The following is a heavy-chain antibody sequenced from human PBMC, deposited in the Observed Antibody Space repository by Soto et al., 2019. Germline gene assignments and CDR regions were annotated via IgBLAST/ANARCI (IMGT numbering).Heavy chain of an antibody. CDR1: GDTVSTNTAA. D-gene: IGHD5-12*01. CDR3: ARDWGYDPDPTYYYGMDV. CDR2: IYYKSRWYN. Sequence: PSQTLSLTCAISGDTVSTNTAAWNCSMHSPSRGLEWLGRIYYKSRWYNDYSESLKSRIAIIPDTSRNQFSLQLNSVIPEDTAVYYCARDWGYDPDPTYYYGMDVWGQGTTVTVSS. J-gene: IGHJ6*02. V-gene: IGHV6-1*01.